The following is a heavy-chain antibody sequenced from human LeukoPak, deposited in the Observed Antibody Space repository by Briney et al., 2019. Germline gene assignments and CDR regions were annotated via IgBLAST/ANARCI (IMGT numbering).Heavy chain of an antibody. V-gene: IGHV3-23*01. CDR3: ARVLGSYCSGGSCYSGNFDY. CDR1: GFTFSSYA. CDR2: ISGSGGST. D-gene: IGHD2-15*01. J-gene: IGHJ4*02. Sequence: GGSLRLSCAASGFTFSSYAMSWVRQAPGKGPEWVSAISGSGGSTYYADSVKGRFTISRDNSKNSLYLQMNSLRAEDTAVYYCARVLGSYCSGGSCYSGNFDYWGQGTLVTVSS.